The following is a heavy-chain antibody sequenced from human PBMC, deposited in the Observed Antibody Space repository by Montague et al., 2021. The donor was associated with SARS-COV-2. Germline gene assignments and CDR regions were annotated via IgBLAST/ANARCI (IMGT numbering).Heavy chain of an antibody. D-gene: IGHD3-3*01. V-gene: IGHV4-34*01. J-gene: IGHJ3*02. CDR3: ARQRRYQLPITIFGVVMADAFDI. CDR2: INHSGST. CDR1: GGSFSGYY. Sequence: SETLSLTCAVYGGSFSGYYWSWIRQPPGKGLEWIGEINHSGSTNYNPSLKSRVTISVDTSKNQFSLKLSSVTAADTAVYYCARQRRYQLPITIFGVVMADAFDIWGQGTMVTVSS.